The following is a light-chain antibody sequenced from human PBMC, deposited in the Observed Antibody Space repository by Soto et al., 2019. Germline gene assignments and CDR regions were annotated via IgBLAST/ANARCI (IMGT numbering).Light chain of an antibody. J-gene: IGLJ1*01. V-gene: IGLV1-44*01. CDR1: SSNIGRAP. Sequence: QSVLTQPPSASGTPGQRVTISCSGSSSNIGRAPVNWYQGLAGTAPKLLIYANNQRPSGVPDRFSGSKSGTSASLAISGLQSEDEADYFCAGWDGSLRGFVFGTGTKVTVL. CDR3: AGWDGSLRGFV. CDR2: ANN.